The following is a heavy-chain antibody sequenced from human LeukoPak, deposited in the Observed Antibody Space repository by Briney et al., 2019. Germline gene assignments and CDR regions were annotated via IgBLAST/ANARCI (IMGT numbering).Heavy chain of an antibody. D-gene: IGHD2-8*01. CDR2: IRNKDYSGTT. CDR1: GFTFDEYG. V-gene: IGHV3-49*03. Sequence: GGSLRLSCTTSGFTFDEYGMSWFRQAPGEGLEWVGFIRNKDYSGTTEYAASVRGRFTISRDNSRGIAYLQLDSLRVEDTAVYFCTRSHGRTHADFDLWGPGTLVTVSS. CDR3: TRSHGRTHADFDL. J-gene: IGHJ4*02.